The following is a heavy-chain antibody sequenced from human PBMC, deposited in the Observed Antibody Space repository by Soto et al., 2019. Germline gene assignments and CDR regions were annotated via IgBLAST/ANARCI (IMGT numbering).Heavy chain of an antibody. D-gene: IGHD4-4*01. V-gene: IGHV4-39*01. J-gene: IGHJ4*02. Sequence: SETLSLTCTVSGGSISSSSYYWGWIRQPPGKGLEWIGSIYYSGSTYYNPSLKSRVTISVDTSKNQSSRKLSSVTAADTAVYYCASYSNMYYFDYWGQGTLVTVSS. CDR2: IYYSGST. CDR3: ASYSNMYYFDY. CDR1: GGSISSSSYY.